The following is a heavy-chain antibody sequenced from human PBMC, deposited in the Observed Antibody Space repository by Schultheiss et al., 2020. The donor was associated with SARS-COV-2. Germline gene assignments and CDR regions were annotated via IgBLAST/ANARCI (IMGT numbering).Heavy chain of an antibody. J-gene: IGHJ4*02. V-gene: IGHV5-51*01. D-gene: IGHD3-22*01. Sequence: GESLKISCKGSGYSFTSNYIAWVRQMPGRGLEWMGIIYPGDSDTRYSPSFQGRVTMSVDKSISTAYLQWNSLKASDTAIYYCARRDRESSGYPDYWGQGTLVTVSS. CDR2: IYPGDSDT. CDR3: ARRDRESSGYPDY. CDR1: GYSFTSNY.